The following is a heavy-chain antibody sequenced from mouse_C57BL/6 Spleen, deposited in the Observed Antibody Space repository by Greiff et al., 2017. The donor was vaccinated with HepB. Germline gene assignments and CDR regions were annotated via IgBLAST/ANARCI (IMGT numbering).Heavy chain of an antibody. Sequence: QVQLQQPGAELVKPGASVKMSCKASGYTFTSYWITWVKQRPGQGLEWIGDIYPGSGSTNYNEKFKSKATLTVDTSSSTAYMQLSSLTSEDSAVYYCARPAQVSAWFDYWGQGTLVTVSA. V-gene: IGHV1-55*01. CDR3: ARPAQVSAWFDY. CDR1: GYTFTSYW. CDR2: IYPGSGST. D-gene: IGHD3-2*02. J-gene: IGHJ3*01.